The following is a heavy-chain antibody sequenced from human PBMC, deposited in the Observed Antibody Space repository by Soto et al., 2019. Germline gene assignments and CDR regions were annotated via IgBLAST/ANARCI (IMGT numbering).Heavy chain of an antibody. CDR1: GDSISNLDYF. D-gene: IGHD7-27*01. CDR3: ARGRYCLTGRCFPNWFDS. CDR2: IYKSATT. J-gene: IGHJ5*01. V-gene: IGHV4-30-4*01. Sequence: SETLSLTCSVSGDSISNLDYFWAWIRQPPGQALEYIGYIYKSATTYYNPSFESRVAISVDTSKSQFSLNVTSVNAADTAVYFCARGRYCLTGRCFPNWFDSWGQGALVTVSS.